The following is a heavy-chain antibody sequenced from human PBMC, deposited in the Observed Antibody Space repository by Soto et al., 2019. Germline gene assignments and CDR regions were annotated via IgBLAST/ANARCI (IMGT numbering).Heavy chain of an antibody. CDR2: IWYDGSNK. CDR1: GFTFSSYG. J-gene: IGHJ4*02. V-gene: IGHV3-33*01. CDR3: ARPSGGSWSSFDY. D-gene: IGHD1-26*01. Sequence: QVQLVESGGGVVQPGRSLRLSCAASGFTFSSYGMHWVRQAPGKGLEWVAVIWYDGSNKYYADSVKGRFTISRDNSKNTLYLQMNSLRAEDMAVYYCARPSGGSWSSFDYWGQGTLVTVSS.